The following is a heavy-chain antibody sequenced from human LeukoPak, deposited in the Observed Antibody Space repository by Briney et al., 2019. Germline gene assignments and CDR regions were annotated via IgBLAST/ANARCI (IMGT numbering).Heavy chain of an antibody. CDR2: FDPEDGET. CDR1: GYTLTELS. V-gene: IGHV1-24*01. Sequence: GASVRVSCKVSGYTLTELSMHWVRQAPGKGLEWMGGFDPEDGETIYAQKFQGRVTMTEDTSTDTAYMELSSLRSEDTAVYYCARDGTAMVMFLVWGQGTLVTVSS. J-gene: IGHJ4*02. CDR3: ARDGTAMVMFLV. D-gene: IGHD5-18*01.